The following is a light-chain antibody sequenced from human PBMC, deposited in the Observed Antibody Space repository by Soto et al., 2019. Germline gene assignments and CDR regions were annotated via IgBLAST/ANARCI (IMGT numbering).Light chain of an antibody. J-gene: IGKJ3*01. CDR3: QQYNNWPEA. CDR1: QSVSRN. V-gene: IGKV3-15*01. Sequence: EIVMTQSPATLSVSPGERATLSCRASQSVSRNLAWYQQKPGQAPRLLIYGASTRAAGIPARFSGSGSGTDFTLTISSLQSEDFAVYYCQQYNNWPEAFGRGTKVEIK. CDR2: GAS.